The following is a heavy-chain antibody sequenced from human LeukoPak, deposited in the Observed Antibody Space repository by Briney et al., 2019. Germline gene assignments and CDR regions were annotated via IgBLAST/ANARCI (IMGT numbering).Heavy chain of an antibody. CDR1: GGFISGSNYY. D-gene: IGHD3-16*02. CDR3: ARRGVWGSYRYFDY. Sequence: SETLSLTCTVSGGFISGSNYYWGWIRQPPGKGLEWIGYIYYSGSTNYNPSLKSRVTISIDTSKNQFSLKLSSVTAADTAVYYCARRGVWGSYRYFDYWGQGTLVTVSS. CDR2: IYYSGST. J-gene: IGHJ4*02. V-gene: IGHV4-61*05.